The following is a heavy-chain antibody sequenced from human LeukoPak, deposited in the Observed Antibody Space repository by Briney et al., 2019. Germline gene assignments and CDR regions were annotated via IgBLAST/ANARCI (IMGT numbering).Heavy chain of an antibody. J-gene: IGHJ6*03. D-gene: IGHD2-21*02. CDR3: AKAYCGGDCYSSEDMDV. V-gene: IGHV3-23*01. CDR2: ISGSGGST. Sequence: PGGSLRLSCAASGFTFSSYDMSWVRPAPGKGLDWVSAISGSGGSTYYADCVKGRFTISRDNSKNTLYLQMNSLRAEDTAVYYCAKAYCGGDCYSSEDMDVWGKGTTVTVSS. CDR1: GFTFSSYD.